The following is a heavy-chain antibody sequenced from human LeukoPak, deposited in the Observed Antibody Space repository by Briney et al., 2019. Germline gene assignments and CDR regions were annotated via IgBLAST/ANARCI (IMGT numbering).Heavy chain of an antibody. V-gene: IGHV1-46*01. D-gene: IGHD4-17*01. CDR3: ARVDGPPGSYGDAPGPPYYYYGMDV. CDR1: GYTFIKNY. J-gene: IGHJ6*02. Sequence: GASVKVSCKASGYTFIKNYIQWVRQAPGQGLEWMGMIDPSRDLPTYAQKFQGRVTMTTDTSTSTAYMELRSLRSDDTAVYYCARVDGPPGSYGDAPGPPYYYYGMDVWGQGTTVTVSS. CDR2: IDPSRDLP.